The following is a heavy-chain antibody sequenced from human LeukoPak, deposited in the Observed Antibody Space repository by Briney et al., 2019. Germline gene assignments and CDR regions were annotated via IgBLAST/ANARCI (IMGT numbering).Heavy chain of an antibody. J-gene: IGHJ3*02. D-gene: IGHD1-1*01. CDR3: ADWDGGAFDI. Sequence: SETLSLTCTVSGYSISSGYYWGWIRQPPGKGLEWIGSIYHSGSTYYNPSLKSRVTISVDTSKNQFSLKLSSVTAADTAVYYCADWDGGAFDIWGQGTMVTVSS. CDR1: GYSISSGYY. CDR2: IYHSGST. V-gene: IGHV4-38-2*02.